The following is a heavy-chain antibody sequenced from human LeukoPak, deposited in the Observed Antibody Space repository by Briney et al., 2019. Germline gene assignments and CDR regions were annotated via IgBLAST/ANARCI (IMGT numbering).Heavy chain of an antibody. CDR3: ATKQWLAPPPDS. V-gene: IGHV3-74*01. CDR1: GFTFSKYW. J-gene: IGHJ4*02. CDR2: INTDGTVT. D-gene: IGHD6-19*01. Sequence: GGSLRLSCAASGFTFSKYWVLWVRQAPGEGLESVSRINTDGTVTTYADSVKGRFTVSRDNADNTMFLQMNSVRDEDTAVYHCATKQWLAPPPDSWGQGTPVTVSS.